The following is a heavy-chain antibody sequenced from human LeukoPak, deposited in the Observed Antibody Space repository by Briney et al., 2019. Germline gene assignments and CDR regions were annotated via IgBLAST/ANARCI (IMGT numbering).Heavy chain of an antibody. CDR1: GFIFSRYA. Sequence: PGGSLRLSCAASGFIFSRYAMHWVRRAPGKGLEWVAVISYDGNNNDYADSVMGRFTISRDNSKSTLYLQMNSLIAEDTAMYYCARDPGLGYRSGWYQDYFDYWGQGTLVAVSS. CDR2: ISYDGNNN. V-gene: IGHV3-30-3*01. D-gene: IGHD6-19*01. J-gene: IGHJ4*02. CDR3: ARDPGLGYRSGWYQDYFDY.